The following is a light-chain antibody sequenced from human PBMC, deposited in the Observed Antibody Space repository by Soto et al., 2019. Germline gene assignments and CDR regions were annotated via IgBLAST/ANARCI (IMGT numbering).Light chain of an antibody. V-gene: IGKV1-5*01. J-gene: IGKJ1*01. CDR2: DAS. CDR3: QQYNTYSKT. CDR1: HSISNW. Sequence: DIQMTQSPSTLSASVGDRLTITCRASHSISNWLAWYQQRPGKAPKLLIFDASSLESGVPSRFSGSGSGTEFNLTISRLQPDDFATYYCQQYNTYSKTFGQGTKVDSK.